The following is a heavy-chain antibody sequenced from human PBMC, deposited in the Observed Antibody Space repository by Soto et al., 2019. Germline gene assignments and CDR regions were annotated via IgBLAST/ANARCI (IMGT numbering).Heavy chain of an antibody. CDR2: IYPGDSDT. V-gene: IGHV5-51*01. D-gene: IGHD5-18*01. CDR1: GYSFTSYW. CDR3: ARGGQLQPYYYYYYGMDV. Sequence: GASLKISCQGSGYSFTSYWIGWVRQMPGKGLEWMGIIYPGDSDTRYSPSFQGQVTISADKSISTAYLQWSSLKASDTAMYYCARGGQLQPYYYYYYGMDVWGQGTTVTVSS. J-gene: IGHJ6*02.